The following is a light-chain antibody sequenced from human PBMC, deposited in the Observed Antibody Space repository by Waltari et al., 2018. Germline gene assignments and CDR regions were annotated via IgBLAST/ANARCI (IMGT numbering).Light chain of an antibody. Sequence: DIQMTQSQSCLSASVGDRVTITCRASQSISSYLNWYQQKPGKAPKLLIYAASSLQSGVPSRFSCSGSGTDFTLTISSLQPEDFATYYCQQSYSTLWTFGQGTKVEIK. CDR1: QSISSY. CDR2: AAS. CDR3: QQSYSTLWT. J-gene: IGKJ1*01. V-gene: IGKV1-39*01.